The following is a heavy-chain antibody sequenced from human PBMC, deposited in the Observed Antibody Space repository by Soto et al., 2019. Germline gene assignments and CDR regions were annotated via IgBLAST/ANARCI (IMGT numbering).Heavy chain of an antibody. CDR1: GVSSTSFY. J-gene: IGHJ4*02. V-gene: IGHV4-59*01. CDR2: IFDNGDV. CDR3: ARGWGSKWYYFDS. D-gene: IGHD3-16*01. Sequence: QVRLQESGPGLVRPLETLSLTCTVSGVSSTSFYWSWIRQSPGKGLEWIGYIFDNGDVKYNPSLMSRLTMSIDMSKNEFSLRLKSVTAADTAMYYCARGWGSKWYYFDSWGEGTLVTVSS.